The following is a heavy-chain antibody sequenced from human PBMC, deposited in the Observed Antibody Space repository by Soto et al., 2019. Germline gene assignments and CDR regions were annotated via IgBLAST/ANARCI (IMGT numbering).Heavy chain of an antibody. CDR3: ARGIDYYDSSGYYPPRPYYYGMDV. CDR2: ISYDGSNK. CDR1: GFTFSSYA. V-gene: IGHV3-30-3*01. Sequence: GGSLRLSCAASGFTFSSYAMHWVRQAPGKGLEWVAVISYDGSNKYYADSVKGRFTISRDNSKNTLYLQMNSLRAEDTAVYYCARGIDYYDSSGYYPPRPYYYGMDVWGQGTTVTVSS. J-gene: IGHJ6*02. D-gene: IGHD3-22*01.